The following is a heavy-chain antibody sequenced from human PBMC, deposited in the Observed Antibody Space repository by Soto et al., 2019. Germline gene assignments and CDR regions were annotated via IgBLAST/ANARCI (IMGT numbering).Heavy chain of an antibody. J-gene: IGHJ6*02. Sequence: GGSLRLSCAASGLTLSSYAMSWVRQAPGKGLEWVSAISGSGDNTYYADSVKGRFTIPRDNSKNTLYLRMNSLRAEDTAVYYCAKDAYSSSWHYYGMDVWGQGTTVTVSS. V-gene: IGHV3-23*01. CDR2: ISGSGDNT. D-gene: IGHD6-13*01. CDR1: GLTLSSYA. CDR3: AKDAYSSSWHYYGMDV.